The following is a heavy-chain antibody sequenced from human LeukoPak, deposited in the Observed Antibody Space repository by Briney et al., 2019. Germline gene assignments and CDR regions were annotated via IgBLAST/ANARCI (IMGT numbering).Heavy chain of an antibody. J-gene: IGHJ5*02. D-gene: IGHD4-17*01. CDR1: GYSFTSYW. CDR3: AVPRGDSGSQHWFDP. Sequence: GESPKISCKGSGYSFTSYWIGWVRQMPGKALEWMGVIYPDDSDTRYSPSFQGQVTISADKSISTAYLQWSSLQASGTAIYYCAVPRGDSGSQHWFDPWGQGTLVTVSS. V-gene: IGHV5-51*01. CDR2: IYPDDSDT.